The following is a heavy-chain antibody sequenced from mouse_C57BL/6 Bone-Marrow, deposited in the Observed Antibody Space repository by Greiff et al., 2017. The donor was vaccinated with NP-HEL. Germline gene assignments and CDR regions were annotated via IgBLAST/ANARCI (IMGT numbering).Heavy chain of an antibody. V-gene: IGHV5-9-1*02. CDR1: GFTFSSYA. CDR3: TRERDGNYGNWYFDV. CDR2: ISSGGDYI. Sequence: EVHLVESGEGLVKPGGSLKLSCAASGFTFSSYAMSWVRQTPEKRLEWVAYISSGGDYIYYADTVKGRFTISRDNARNTLYLQMSSLKSEDTAMYYCTRERDGNYGNWYFDVWGTGTTVTVSS. D-gene: IGHD2-1*01. J-gene: IGHJ1*03.